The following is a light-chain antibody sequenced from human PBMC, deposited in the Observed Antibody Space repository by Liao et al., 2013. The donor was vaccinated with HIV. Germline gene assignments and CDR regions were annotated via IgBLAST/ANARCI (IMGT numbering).Light chain of an antibody. CDR3: QVWDSSSYQGV. CDR2: SDS. CDR1: NIGSKS. Sequence: SYELTQPPSVSVAPGKTARITCGGNNIGSKSVHWYQQKPGQAPVLVIYSDSDRPSGIPERFSGSNSGNTATLTISRVEAGDEADYYCQVWDSSSYQGVFGGGTKLTVL. V-gene: IGLV3-21*04. J-gene: IGLJ2*01.